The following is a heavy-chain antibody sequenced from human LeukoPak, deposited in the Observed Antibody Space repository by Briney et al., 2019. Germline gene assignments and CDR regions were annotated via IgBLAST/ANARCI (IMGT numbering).Heavy chain of an antibody. CDR2: IYYSGST. Sequence: SETLSLTCTVSGGSISNYYWSCIRQPPGKGLEWIGYIYYSGSTYYNPSLKSRVTISVDTSNNQFSLKLSSVTAADTAVYYCARDSSVFKYWGQGTLVTVSS. V-gene: IGHV4-59*01. D-gene: IGHD3-22*01. CDR3: ARDSSVFKY. J-gene: IGHJ4*02. CDR1: GGSISNYY.